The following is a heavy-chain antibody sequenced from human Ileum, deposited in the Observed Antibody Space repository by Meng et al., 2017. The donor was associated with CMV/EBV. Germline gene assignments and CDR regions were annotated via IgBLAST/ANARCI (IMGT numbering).Heavy chain of an antibody. J-gene: IGHJ4*02. Sequence: GESLKISCAASGFTFSNYGIHWVRQAPGKGLEWVAFVRYDGSNKYYADSLKGRFTISRDNSKNTLYLQMNSLRPEDTAVYYCAKDPRPWVLGGTYYFEYWGQGTLVTVSS. CDR3: AKDPRPWVLGGTYYFEY. CDR1: GFTFSNYG. CDR2: VRYDGSNK. D-gene: IGHD1-26*01. V-gene: IGHV3-30*02.